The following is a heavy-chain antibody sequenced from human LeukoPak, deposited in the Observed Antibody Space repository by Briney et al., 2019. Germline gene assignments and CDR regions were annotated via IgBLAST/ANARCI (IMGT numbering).Heavy chain of an antibody. D-gene: IGHD2-2*01. CDR3: ARGPPAKPGTGYYYGMDV. V-gene: IGHV4-34*01. J-gene: IGHJ6*02. CDR1: GGSFSGYY. CDR2: INHSGST. Sequence: PSETLSLTCAVYGGSFSGYYWSWISQPPGKGLEWIGEINHSGSTNYNPSLKSRVTISVDMSKNQFSLKLSSVTAADTAVYYCARGPPAKPGTGYYYGMDVWGQGTTVTVSS.